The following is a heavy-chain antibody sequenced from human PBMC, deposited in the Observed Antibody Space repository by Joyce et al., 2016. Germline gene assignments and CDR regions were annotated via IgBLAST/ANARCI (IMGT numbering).Heavy chain of an antibody. J-gene: IGHJ4*02. CDR3: ARSQWLAPLMY. Sequence: QVQLQQWGAGLLKTSEPLSLTCAVYSGPFSGFFWSWVRQPPGKGLEWLGDITNSGATHYNPSLKSRLTMSVDTSRKEFSLKVGSVTVADTAIYYCARSQWLAPLMYWGQGTPVTVSS. CDR1: SGPFSGFF. V-gene: IGHV4-34*02. D-gene: IGHD6-19*01. CDR2: ITNSGAT.